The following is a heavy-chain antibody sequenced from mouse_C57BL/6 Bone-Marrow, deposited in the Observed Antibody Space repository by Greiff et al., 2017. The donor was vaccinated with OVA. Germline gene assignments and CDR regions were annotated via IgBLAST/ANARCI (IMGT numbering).Heavy chain of an antibody. CDR2: IYPRSGNT. V-gene: IGHV1-81*01. Sequence: VKLQESGAELARPGASVKLSCKASGYTFTSYGISWVKQRTGQGLEWIGEIYPRSGNTYYNEKFKGKATLTADKSSSTAYMELRSLTSEDSAVYFCAKEALRYFDYWGQGTTLTVSS. CDR1: GYTFTSYG. D-gene: IGHD1-1*01. CDR3: AKEALRYFDY. J-gene: IGHJ2*01.